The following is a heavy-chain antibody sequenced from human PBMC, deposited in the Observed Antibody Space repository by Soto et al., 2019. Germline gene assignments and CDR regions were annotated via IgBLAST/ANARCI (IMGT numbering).Heavy chain of an antibody. J-gene: IGHJ1*01. CDR2: IWYDGSNK. V-gene: IGHV3-33*01. Sequence: PGGSLRLSCAASGFTFSSYGMHWVRQAPGKGLEWVAVIWYDGSNKYYADSVKGRFTISRDNSKNTLYLQMNSLRAEDTAVYYCASSRSSSGPLGYFQHWGQGTLVTVSS. D-gene: IGHD6-19*01. CDR3: ASSRSSSGPLGYFQH. CDR1: GFTFSSYG.